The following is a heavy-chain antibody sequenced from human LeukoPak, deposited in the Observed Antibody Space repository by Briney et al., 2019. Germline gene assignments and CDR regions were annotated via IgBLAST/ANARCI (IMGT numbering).Heavy chain of an antibody. CDR1: GGTFSSYA. CDR3: ARSGEMATAHWFFDL. V-gene: IGHV1-69*13. Sequence: SVKVSCKASGGTFSSYAISWVRQAPGQGLEWMGGIIPIFGTANYAQNFQGRVTITADESTTTAYLELSGLRSEDTAVYYCARSGEMATAHWFFDLWGRGTLVTVSS. J-gene: IGHJ2*01. CDR2: IIPIFGTA. D-gene: IGHD5-24*01.